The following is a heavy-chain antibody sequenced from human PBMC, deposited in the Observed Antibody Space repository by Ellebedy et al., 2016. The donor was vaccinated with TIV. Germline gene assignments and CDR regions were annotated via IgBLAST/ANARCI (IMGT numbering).Heavy chain of an antibody. Sequence: PGGSLRLSCAASGFSLTGSDLHWVRRPAGKGLEWVSASGAAGGTYYPDSARGRFTISRDNSKNTVFLQMSSLKTSDTGVYYCARDNDRYYRYGYFQHWGQGTLVTVSS. CDR2: SGAAGGT. D-gene: IGHD3-22*01. V-gene: IGHV3-13*01. CDR1: GFSLTGSD. J-gene: IGHJ1*01. CDR3: ARDNDRYYRYGYFQH.